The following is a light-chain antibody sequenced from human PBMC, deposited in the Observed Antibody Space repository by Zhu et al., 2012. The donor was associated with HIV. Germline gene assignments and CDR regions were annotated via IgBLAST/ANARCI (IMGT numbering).Light chain of an antibody. V-gene: IGKV1-5*03. CDR1: QSVYKW. J-gene: IGKJ2*01. CDR3: QQYYTPSYT. CDR2: EAS. Sequence: DIQMTQSPSTLSASVGDSVTITCRASQSVYKWLAWYQQKPEKAPKLLIYEASSLETGVPSRFSGSGSGTEFTLTISSLQPDDFATYSCQQYYTPSYTFGQGTKLQIK.